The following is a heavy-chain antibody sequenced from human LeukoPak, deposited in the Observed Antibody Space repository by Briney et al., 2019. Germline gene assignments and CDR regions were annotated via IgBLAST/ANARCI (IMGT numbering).Heavy chain of an antibody. CDR1: GGSISSGGYY. Sequence: PSETLSLTCTVSGGSISSGGYYWSWIRQHPGKGLEWIGYIYYSGSTYYNPSLKSRVTISVDTSKNQFSLKLSSVTAADTAVYYCARDMPPPRGYCSGGSCWGNWFDPWGQGTLVTVSS. J-gene: IGHJ5*02. CDR3: ARDMPPPRGYCSGGSCWGNWFDP. D-gene: IGHD2-15*01. V-gene: IGHV4-31*03. CDR2: IYYSGST.